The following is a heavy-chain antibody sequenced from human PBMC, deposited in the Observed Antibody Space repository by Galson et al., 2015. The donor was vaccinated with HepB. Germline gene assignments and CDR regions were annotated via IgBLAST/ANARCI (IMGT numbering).Heavy chain of an antibody. CDR1: GFTFDDYA. D-gene: IGHD1-26*01. J-gene: IGHJ4*02. Sequence: SLRLSCAASGFTFDDYAMHWVRQAPGKGLEWVSGISWNSGSIGYADSVKGRFTISRDNAKNSLYLQMNSLRAEDTALYYCAKVLGSYSDGYYFDYWGQGTLVTVSS. V-gene: IGHV3-9*01. CDR2: ISWNSGSI. CDR3: AKVLGSYSDGYYFDY.